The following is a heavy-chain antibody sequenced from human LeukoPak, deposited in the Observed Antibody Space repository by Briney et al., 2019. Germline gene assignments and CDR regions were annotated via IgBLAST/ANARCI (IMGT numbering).Heavy chain of an antibody. D-gene: IGHD6-13*01. CDR2: NTGSGAST. CDR1: GFTFRNYA. V-gene: IGHV3-23*01. CDR3: ATETRTYSSRWAAGGWSLGGNLFDY. J-gene: IGHJ4*02. Sequence: GGSLRLSCAASGFTFRNYAMSWVRQAPGKGLEWVSANTGSGASTYYADSVKGRFTISRDNSKNTLYLQMNSLRAEDTAVYYCATETRTYSSRWAAGGWSLGGNLFDYWGQGTLVTVSS.